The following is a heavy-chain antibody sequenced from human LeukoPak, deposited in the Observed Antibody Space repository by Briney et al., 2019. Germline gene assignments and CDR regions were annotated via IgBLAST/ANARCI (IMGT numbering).Heavy chain of an antibody. CDR1: GYTFTSYG. CDR2: ISAYNGNT. Sequence: ASVTVSCTASGYTFTSYGISWVRQAPGQGLEWMGWISAYNGNTNYAQKLQGRVTMTTDTSTSTAYMELRSLRSDDTAVYYCARALFIAVAGVFDYWGQGTLVTVSS. J-gene: IGHJ4*02. D-gene: IGHD6-19*01. CDR3: ARALFIAVAGVFDY. V-gene: IGHV1-18*01.